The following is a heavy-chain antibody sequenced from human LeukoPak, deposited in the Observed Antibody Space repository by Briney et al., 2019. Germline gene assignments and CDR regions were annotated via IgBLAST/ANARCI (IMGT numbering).Heavy chain of an antibody. D-gene: IGHD3-10*01. J-gene: IGHJ4*02. CDR1: VYTFTSYD. Sequence: GASVKVSCKASVYTFTSYDINWVRQATGQGLEWMGWMNPNSGNTGYAQKFLGRVTITRNPSISTAYMELSSLRSEDTAVYYCARGVTDGSRNYPLDYWGQGTLVTVSS. CDR3: ARGVTDGSRNYPLDY. CDR2: MNPNSGNT. V-gene: IGHV1-8*03.